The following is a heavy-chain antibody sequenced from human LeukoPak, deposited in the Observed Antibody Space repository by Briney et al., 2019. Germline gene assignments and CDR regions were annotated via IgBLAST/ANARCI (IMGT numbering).Heavy chain of an antibody. CDR2: IYTSGST. CDR3: ARSSSSGWGYRFDP. J-gene: IGHJ5*02. Sequence: SETLSLTCTVSGGSISSYYWSWIRQSPGKGLEWIGRIYTSGSTNYNPSLKSRVTISVDTSKNQFSLKLSSVTAADTAVYYCARSSSSGWGYRFDPWGQGTLVTVSS. V-gene: IGHV4-4*07. CDR1: GGSISSYY. D-gene: IGHD6-19*01.